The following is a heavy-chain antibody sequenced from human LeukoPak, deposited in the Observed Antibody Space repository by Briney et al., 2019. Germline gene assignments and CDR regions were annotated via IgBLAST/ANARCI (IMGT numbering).Heavy chain of an antibody. D-gene: IGHD6-13*01. Sequence: ASVKVSCKASGYTFTCYYMHWVRQAPGQGLEWMGWINPNSGGTNYAQKFQGRGTMTRDTSISTAYMELSRLRSDDTAVYYCARAGFGIAAAPMTYYYYMDVWGKGTTVTISS. V-gene: IGHV1-2*02. CDR3: ARAGFGIAAAPMTYYYYMDV. CDR1: GYTFTCYY. CDR2: INPNSGGT. J-gene: IGHJ6*03.